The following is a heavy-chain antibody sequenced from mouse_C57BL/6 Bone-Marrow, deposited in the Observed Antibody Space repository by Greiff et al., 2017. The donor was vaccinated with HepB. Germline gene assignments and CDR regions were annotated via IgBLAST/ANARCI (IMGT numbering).Heavy chain of an antibody. J-gene: IGHJ1*03. D-gene: IGHD2-4*01. CDR2: IYYSGTI. CDR1: GISITTGNYR. V-gene: IGHV3-5*01. Sequence: EVKLVESGPGLVKPSQTVFLTCTVTGISITTGNYRWSWIRQFPGNKLEWIGYIYYSGTITYNPSLTSRTTITRDTPKNQFFLEMNSLTAEDTATYYCARDDYDYGYWYFDVWGTGTTVTVSS. CDR3: ARDDYDYGYWYFDV.